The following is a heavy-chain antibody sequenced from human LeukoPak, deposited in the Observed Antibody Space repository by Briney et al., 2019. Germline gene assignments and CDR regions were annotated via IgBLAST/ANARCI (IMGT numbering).Heavy chain of an antibody. Sequence: ASVKVSCKASGYTFTGYYMHWVRQAPGQGLEWMGRINPNSGGTNYAQKFQGRVTMTRDTSISTAYMELSSLRSEDTAVYYCARGGVEATLVDYWGQGTLVTVSS. CDR2: INPNSGGT. J-gene: IGHJ4*02. CDR1: GYTFTGYY. V-gene: IGHV1-2*06. CDR3: ARGGVEATLVDY. D-gene: IGHD1-26*01.